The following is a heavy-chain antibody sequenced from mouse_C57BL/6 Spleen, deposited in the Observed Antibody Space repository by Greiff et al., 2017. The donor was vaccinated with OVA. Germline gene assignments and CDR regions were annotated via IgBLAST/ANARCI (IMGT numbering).Heavy chain of an antibody. J-gene: IGHJ2*01. D-gene: IGHD2-14*01. CDR3: AGTDYFDY. CDR2: IYPGDGDT. CDR1: GYAFSSSW. V-gene: IGHV1-82*01. Sequence: QVQLQQSGPELVKPGASVKLSCKASGYAFSSSWMNWVKQRPGKSLELIGGIYPGDGDTNYNGKFKGKATITADKSYSTAYIQLTILSSEDSAVYLCAGTDYFDYWGQGTTLTVSS.